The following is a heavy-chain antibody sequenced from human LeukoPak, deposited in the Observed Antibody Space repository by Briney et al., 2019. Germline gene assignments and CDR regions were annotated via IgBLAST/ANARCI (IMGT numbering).Heavy chain of an antibody. V-gene: IGHV5-51*01. J-gene: IGHJ4*02. CDR2: VYPGDSDT. CDR3: ARAWATDYFDY. CDR1: GYSFTSYW. Sequence: GESLKISCTASGYSFTSYWIVWVRQMPGKGLEWMAMVYPGDSDTRYSPSFQGQVTTSADKSLTTAYLEWRSLKASDTAMYYCARAWATDYFDYWGQGTLVTVSS.